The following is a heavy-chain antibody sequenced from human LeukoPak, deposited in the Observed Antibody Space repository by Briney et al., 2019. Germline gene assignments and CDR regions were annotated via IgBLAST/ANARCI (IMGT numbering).Heavy chain of an antibody. D-gene: IGHD6-13*01. Sequence: ASVKVSCKASGYTFTGYYMHWVRQAPGQGLEWMGWINPNSGGTNYAQKFQGRVTMTRDTSISPAYMELSRLRSDDTAVYYWARYEQQLETLDYWGQGTLVTVSS. CDR2: INPNSGGT. CDR1: GYTFTGYY. V-gene: IGHV1-2*02. CDR3: ARYEQQLETLDY. J-gene: IGHJ4*02.